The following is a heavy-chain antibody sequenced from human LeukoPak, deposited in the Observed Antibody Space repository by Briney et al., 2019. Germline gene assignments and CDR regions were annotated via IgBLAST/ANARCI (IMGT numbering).Heavy chain of an antibody. D-gene: IGHD2-21*02. CDR2: ISSSGSTI. Sequence: LSLTCTVSDYSISSAYYWAWIRQPPGKGLEWVSYISSSGSTIYYADSVKGRFTVSRDNGKRSLYLHMNSLRAEDTAMYYCARGESSYCSGGCYFASWGQGTLVTISS. CDR1: DYSISSAYY. V-gene: IGHV3-11*04. J-gene: IGHJ5*01. CDR3: ARGESSYCSGGCYFAS.